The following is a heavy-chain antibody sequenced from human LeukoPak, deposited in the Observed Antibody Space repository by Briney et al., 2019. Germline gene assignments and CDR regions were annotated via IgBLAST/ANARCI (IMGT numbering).Heavy chain of an antibody. CDR2: FDPEDGET. V-gene: IGHV1-24*01. Sequence: ASVKVSCKVSGYTLTESSMHWVRQAPGKGLEWMGGFDPEDGETIYAQKFQGRVTMTEDTSTDTAYMELSSLRSEDTAVYYCATRPEGKRNGYNLYLDYWGQGTLVTVSS. CDR1: GYTLTESS. J-gene: IGHJ4*02. CDR3: ATRPEGKRNGYNLYLDY. D-gene: IGHD5-24*01.